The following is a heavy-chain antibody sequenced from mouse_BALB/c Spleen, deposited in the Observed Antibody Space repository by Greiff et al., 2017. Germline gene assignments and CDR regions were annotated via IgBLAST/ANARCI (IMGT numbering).Heavy chain of an antibody. J-gene: IGHJ4*01. CDR3: ARVSIYYDYDYAMDY. D-gene: IGHD2-4*01. CDR1: GFSLTGYG. Sequence: QVQLKESGPGLVAPSQSLSITCTVSGFSLTGYGVNWVRQPPGKGLEWLGMIWGDGSTDYNSALKSRLSISKDNSKSQVFLKMNSLQTDDTARYYCARVSIYYDYDYAMDYWGQGTSVTVSS. V-gene: IGHV2-6-7*01. CDR2: IWGDGST.